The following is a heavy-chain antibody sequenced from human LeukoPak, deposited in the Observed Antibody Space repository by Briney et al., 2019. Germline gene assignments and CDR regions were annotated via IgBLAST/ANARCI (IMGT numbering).Heavy chain of an antibody. Sequence: SETLSLTCTVSGGSMSGYYWTWIRQPPGKGLEWIAYIHDSGSTIYSPTLKSRVTLSLDTSKNQFSLQVRSVTTADTATYYCARAPLPAAKFDPWGQGILVTVSS. CDR1: GGSMSGYY. J-gene: IGHJ5*02. CDR2: IHDSGST. D-gene: IGHD2-2*01. CDR3: ARAPLPAAKFDP. V-gene: IGHV4-59*01.